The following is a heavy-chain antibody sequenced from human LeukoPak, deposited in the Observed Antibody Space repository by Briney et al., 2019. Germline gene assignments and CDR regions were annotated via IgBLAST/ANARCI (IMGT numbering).Heavy chain of an antibody. Sequence: QTLSLTCAISGDSVSSNSAAWNWIRQSPSRGLEWLGRTYYRSKWYNDYAVSVKSRITINPDTSKNQFSLQLNSVTPEDTAVYYCAKGALQLEPPPFDYWGQGTLVTVSS. CDR1: GDSVSSNSAA. D-gene: IGHD1-1*01. CDR3: AKGALQLEPPPFDY. CDR2: TYYRSKWYN. V-gene: IGHV6-1*01. J-gene: IGHJ4*02.